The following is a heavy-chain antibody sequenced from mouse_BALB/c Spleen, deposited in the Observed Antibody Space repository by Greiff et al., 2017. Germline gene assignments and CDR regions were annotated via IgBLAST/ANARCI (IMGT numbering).Heavy chain of an antibody. CDR1: GFTFSSFG. Sequence: DVQLVESGGGLVQPGGSRKLSCAASGFTFSSFGMHWVRQAPEKGLEWVAYISSGSSTIYYADTVKGRFTISRDNPKNTLFLQMTSLRSEDTAMYYCARSLTTAYYFDYWGQGTTLTVSS. CDR3: ARSLTTAYYFDY. V-gene: IGHV5-17*02. J-gene: IGHJ2*01. D-gene: IGHD1-2*01. CDR2: ISSGSSTI.